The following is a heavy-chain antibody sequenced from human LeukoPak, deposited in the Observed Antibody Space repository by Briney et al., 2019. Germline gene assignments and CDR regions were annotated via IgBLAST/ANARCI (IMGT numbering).Heavy chain of an antibody. J-gene: IGHJ4*02. Sequence: PSETLSLTCAVYGGSFSGYYWGWIRQPPGKGLEWIGSIYYSGSTYYNPSLKSRVTISVDTSKNQFSLKLSSVTAADTAVYYCAGGIRWERFSWRFDYWGQGTLVTVSS. CDR2: IYYSGST. D-gene: IGHD1-26*01. V-gene: IGHV4-34*01. CDR1: GGSFSGYY. CDR3: AGGIRWERFSWRFDY.